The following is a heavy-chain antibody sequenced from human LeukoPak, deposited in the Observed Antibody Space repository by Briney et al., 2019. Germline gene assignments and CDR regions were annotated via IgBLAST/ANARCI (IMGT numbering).Heavy chain of an antibody. CDR2: ISGSGGST. Sequence: TGGSLRLSCAASGFTFSSYAMSWVRQAPGKGLEWVSAISGSGGSTYYADSVRGRFTISRDNSKNTPYLQMNSLRAEDTAVYYCAKEWLVAPDAFDIWGQGTMVTVSS. D-gene: IGHD6-19*01. V-gene: IGHV3-23*01. CDR1: GFTFSSYA. J-gene: IGHJ3*02. CDR3: AKEWLVAPDAFDI.